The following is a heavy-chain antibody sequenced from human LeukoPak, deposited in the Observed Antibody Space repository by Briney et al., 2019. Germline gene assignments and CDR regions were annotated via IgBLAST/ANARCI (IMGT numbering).Heavy chain of an antibody. V-gene: IGHV3-30-3*01. Sequence: GGSLRLSCAASGFTFSSYAMHWVRQAPGKGLEWVAVISYDGSNKYYADSVKGRFTISRDNSKNTLYLQMNSLRAEDTAVYYCARGREDTAWSPPDYWGQGTLVTVSP. CDR2: ISYDGSNK. J-gene: IGHJ4*02. D-gene: IGHD5-18*01. CDR1: GFTFSSYA. CDR3: ARGREDTAWSPPDY.